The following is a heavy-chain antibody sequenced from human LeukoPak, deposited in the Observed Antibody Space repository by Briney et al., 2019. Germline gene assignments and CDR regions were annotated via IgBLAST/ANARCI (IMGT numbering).Heavy chain of an antibody. Sequence: GGSLRLSCAASGFTFSSYWMSWVRQAPGKGLEWVANIKQDGSEKYYVDSVKGRFTISRDNAKNSLYLQMNSLRADDTAIYYCARDLVDYGDYAERGGNWFDPWGQGTLVTVSS. CDR1: GFTFSSYW. J-gene: IGHJ5*02. CDR2: IKQDGSEK. D-gene: IGHD4-17*01. CDR3: ARDLVDYGDYAERGGNWFDP. V-gene: IGHV3-7*05.